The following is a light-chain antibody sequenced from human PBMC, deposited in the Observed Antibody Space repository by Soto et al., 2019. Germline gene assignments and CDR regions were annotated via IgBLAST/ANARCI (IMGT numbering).Light chain of an antibody. CDR3: CSYAGSSTSYV. J-gene: IGLJ1*01. Sequence: QSALTQPASVSGSPGQSITISCTGTSSDVGSYNLVSWYQQHPGKAPKLMIYEVSKRPSGVSNRFSGSKSGNTASLTISGLQAEDEADYYCCSYAGSSTSYVFRTGNEVPVL. CDR2: EVS. CDR1: SSDVGSYNL. V-gene: IGLV2-23*02.